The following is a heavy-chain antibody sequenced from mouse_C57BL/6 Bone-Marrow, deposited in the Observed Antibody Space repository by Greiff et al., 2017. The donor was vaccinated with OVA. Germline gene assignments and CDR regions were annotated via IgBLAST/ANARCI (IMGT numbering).Heavy chain of an antibody. CDR1: GFTFSSYG. D-gene: IGHD1-1*01. Sequence: EVQLVESGGDLVKPGGSLKLSCAASGFTFSSYGMSWVRPTPDKRLEWVATISSGGSYTYYPDSVKGRFPISRDNAKNTLYLQMSSLKSEDTAMYYCARHTGRGYFDYWGQGTTLTVSS. V-gene: IGHV5-6*01. CDR3: ARHTGRGYFDY. CDR2: ISSGGSYT. J-gene: IGHJ2*01.